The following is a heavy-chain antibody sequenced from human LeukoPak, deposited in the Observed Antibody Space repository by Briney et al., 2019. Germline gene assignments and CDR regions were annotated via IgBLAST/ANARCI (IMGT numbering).Heavy chain of an antibody. V-gene: IGHV4-4*07. CDR1: GGSISSYY. CDR3: AREIAAALPGENWFDP. CDR2: IYTSGSI. Sequence: SETLSLTCTVTGGSISSYYWSWIRQPAGKGLEWIGRIYTSGSINYNPSLKSRVTMSVDTSKNQFSLKLSSVTAADTAVYYCAREIAAALPGENWFDPWGQGTLVTVSS. J-gene: IGHJ5*02. D-gene: IGHD6-13*01.